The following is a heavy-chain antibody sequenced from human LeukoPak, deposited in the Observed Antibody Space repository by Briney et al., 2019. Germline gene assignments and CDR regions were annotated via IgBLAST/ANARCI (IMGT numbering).Heavy chain of an antibody. CDR3: ARGLSGSYWDDY. Sequence: ASVKVSCKASGYTFTSCAMHWVRQAPGQRLEWMGWINAGNGNTKYSQKFQGRVTITRDTSASTAYMELSSLRSEDTAVYYCARGLSGSYWDDYWGQGTLVTVSS. CDR2: INAGNGNT. J-gene: IGHJ4*02. CDR1: GYTFTSCA. D-gene: IGHD1-26*01. V-gene: IGHV1-3*01.